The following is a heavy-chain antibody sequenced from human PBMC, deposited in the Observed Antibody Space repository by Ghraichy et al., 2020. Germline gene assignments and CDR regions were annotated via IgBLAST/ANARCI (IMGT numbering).Heavy chain of an antibody. V-gene: IGHV4-59*01. CDR2: IYYSGST. J-gene: IGHJ6*03. CDR3: ARDTRRAQHYYMDV. CDR1: GGSISSYY. D-gene: IGHD2-2*01. Sequence: SETLSLTCTVSGGSISSYYWSWIRQPPGKGLEWIGYIYYSGSTNYNPSLKSRVTISVDTSKNQFSLKLSSVTAADTAVYYCARDTRRAQHYYMDVWGKGTTVTVSS.